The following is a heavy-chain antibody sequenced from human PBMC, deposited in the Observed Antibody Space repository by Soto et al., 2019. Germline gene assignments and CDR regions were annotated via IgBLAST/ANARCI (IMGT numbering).Heavy chain of an antibody. V-gene: IGHV3-48*02. CDR1: GFTFSSYS. Sequence: GGSLRLSCAASGFTFSSYSMNWVRQAPGKGLEWVSYISSSSSTIYYADSVKGRFTISRDNAKNSLYLQMNSLRDEDTAVYYCARDGASTDYSTSWLYDKYYYYYMDVWGKGTTVTVSS. D-gene: IGHD6-13*01. CDR2: ISSSSSTI. J-gene: IGHJ6*03. CDR3: ARDGASTDYSTSWLYDKYYYYYMDV.